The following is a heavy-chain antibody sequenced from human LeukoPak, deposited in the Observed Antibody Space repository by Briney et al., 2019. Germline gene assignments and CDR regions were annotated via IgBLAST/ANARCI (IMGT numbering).Heavy chain of an antibody. Sequence: GGSLRLSCAASGFTFSSYPMKWVRQAPGKGLEWVSGISGGGGSSYYADSVKGRFTISRDNSKNTLYLQMNSLRAEDTAVYYCAKAVGASRPFDYWGQGTLVTVSS. V-gene: IGHV3-23*01. CDR2: ISGGGGSS. D-gene: IGHD1-26*01. CDR3: AKAVGASRPFDY. CDR1: GFTFSSYP. J-gene: IGHJ4*02.